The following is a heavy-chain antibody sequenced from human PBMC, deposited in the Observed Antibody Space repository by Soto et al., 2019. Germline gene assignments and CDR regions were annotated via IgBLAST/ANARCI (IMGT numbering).Heavy chain of an antibody. J-gene: IGHJ4*02. CDR1: GFTFDDYA. CDR2: ISSSGSTI. CDR3: ARDIGLLWFGELDY. D-gene: IGHD3-10*01. V-gene: IGHV3-48*03. Sequence: EVQLAESGGGLVQPGRPLRLSCVGSGFTFDDYAMHWVRQLPGKGLEWVSYISSSGSTIYYADSVKGRFTISRDNAKNSLYLQMNSLRAEDTAVYYCARDIGLLWFGELDYWGQGTLVTVSS.